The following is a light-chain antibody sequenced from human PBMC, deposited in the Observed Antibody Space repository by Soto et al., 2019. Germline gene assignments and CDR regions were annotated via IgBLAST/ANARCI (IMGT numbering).Light chain of an antibody. J-gene: IGKJ1*01. CDR1: QSVSNNY. V-gene: IGKV3-20*01. Sequence: VLTQSPGTLSLSPGERSTLSCRASQSVSNNYLAWYQQKPGQAPRLLIYGASNRATGIPDRFSGSGSGTDFTLTISRLEPEDFAVYYCQQYGSPGTFGQGTKVDIK. CDR2: GAS. CDR3: QQYGSPGT.